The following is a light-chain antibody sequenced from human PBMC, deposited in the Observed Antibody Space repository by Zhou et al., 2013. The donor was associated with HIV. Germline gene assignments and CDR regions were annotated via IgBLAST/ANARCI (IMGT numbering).Light chain of an antibody. CDR3: QQYSLWPS. V-gene: IGKV3-20*01. J-gene: IGKJ1*01. Sequence: EIVLTQSPGTLSLSPGERATLSCRASQSVSSTYLAWYQQKPGQAPRLLIYAASSRATGIPDRFSGSGSGTDFILTISSLQSEDFAVYYCQQYSLWPSFGQGTKVEIK. CDR2: AAS. CDR1: QSVSSTY.